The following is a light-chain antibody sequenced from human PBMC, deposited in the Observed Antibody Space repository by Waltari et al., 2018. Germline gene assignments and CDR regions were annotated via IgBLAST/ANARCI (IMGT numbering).Light chain of an antibody. CDR1: NSDIGGYNY. CDR2: GVS. J-gene: IGLJ3*02. Sequence: QSALTQPASLSGSPRQSITISCTGTNSDIGGYNYVSWYQHHSGKAPKLMIFGVSDRPSGVSNRFAGSKSGNTASLTISELQADDEADYYCSSVTSSATWVFGGGTKLTVL. V-gene: IGLV2-14*03. CDR3: SSVTSSATWV.